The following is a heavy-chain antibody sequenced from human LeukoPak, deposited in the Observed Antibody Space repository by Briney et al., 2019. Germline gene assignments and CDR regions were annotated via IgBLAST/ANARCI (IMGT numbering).Heavy chain of an antibody. D-gene: IGHD3-22*01. Sequence: GGALRLSCAASGFTFSRSAMTWVRQGPGTGLEFVASIIYSGGATYYPDSVKGRFTLPRDNSKNTLYLQMNSLRAEDTALYYCAKDGLYYDGSEHVYYFDSWGQGTLVTVPS. CDR1: GFTFSRSA. V-gene: IGHV3-23*01. J-gene: IGHJ4*02. CDR3: AKDGLYYDGSEHVYYFDS. CDR2: IIYSGGAT.